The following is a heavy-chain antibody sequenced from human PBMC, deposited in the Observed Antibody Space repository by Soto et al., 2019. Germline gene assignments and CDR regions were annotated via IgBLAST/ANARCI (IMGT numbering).Heavy chain of an antibody. D-gene: IGHD6-19*01. V-gene: IGHV4-59*01. CDR1: GGSISSYY. CDR3: ARVKVGWIDAFDI. CDR2: IYYSGST. J-gene: IGHJ3*02. Sequence: TSETLSLTCTVSGGSISSYYWSWIRQPPGKGLEWIGYIYYSGSTNYNPSLKSRVTISVDTSKNQFSLKLSSVTAADTAVYYCARVKVGWIDAFDIWGQGTMVTVSS.